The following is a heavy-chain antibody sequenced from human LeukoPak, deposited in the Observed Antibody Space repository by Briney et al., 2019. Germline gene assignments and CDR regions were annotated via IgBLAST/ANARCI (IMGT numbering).Heavy chain of an antibody. Sequence: SETLSLTCAVYGGSFSGYYWSWIRQPPGKGLEWIGEINHSGSTNYNPSLKSRVTVSVDTSKNQFFLKLDSVTAADTAVYYCAAFLLQQINVFDIWGQGTMVTVSS. D-gene: IGHD1-1*01. CDR1: GGSFSGYY. CDR2: INHSGST. CDR3: AAFLLQQINVFDI. J-gene: IGHJ3*02. V-gene: IGHV4-34*06.